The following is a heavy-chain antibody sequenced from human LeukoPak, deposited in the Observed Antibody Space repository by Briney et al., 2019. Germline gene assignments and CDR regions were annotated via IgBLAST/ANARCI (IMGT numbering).Heavy chain of an antibody. CDR1: GFTFSSYG. V-gene: IGHV3-30*02. CDR3: AKDGSNYGDYSFDY. CDR2: IRYDGSNK. Sequence: GGSLRLSCAASGFTFSSYGMHWVRQAPGKGLEWVAFIRYDGSNKYYADSVKGRFTISRDNSKNTLYLQMNSLRAEDTAVYYCAKDGSNYGDYSFDYWGQGTLVTVSS. J-gene: IGHJ4*02. D-gene: IGHD4-17*01.